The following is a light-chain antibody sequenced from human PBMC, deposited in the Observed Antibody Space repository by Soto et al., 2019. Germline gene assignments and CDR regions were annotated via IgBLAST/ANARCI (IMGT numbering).Light chain of an antibody. Sequence: EIVLTQSPGTPSLSPGERATLSWRASQSVSNNYLAWFQQKPGQAPRLLIYDASTRATGIPARFSVSGSGTEFTLTSGRLETEDFAVYFCQQYGGSTLTFGGGTKVDIK. CDR3: QQYGGSTLT. J-gene: IGKJ4*01. CDR2: DAS. CDR1: QSVSNNY. V-gene: IGKV3-20*01.